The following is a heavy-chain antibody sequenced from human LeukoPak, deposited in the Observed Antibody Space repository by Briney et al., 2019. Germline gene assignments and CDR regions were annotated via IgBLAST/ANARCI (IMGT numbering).Heavy chain of an antibody. J-gene: IGHJ6*03. CDR3: ARRGVAAREYYYYYYMDV. Sequence: SETLSLTCTVSGGSISGSSYYWGWNRQPPGKGLEWIGTIYYSGSTYYNPSLKSRVTISVDTSKNQFSLKLSSVTAADTAVYYCARRGVAAREYYYYYYMDVWGKGTTVTISS. CDR1: GGSISGSSYY. CDR2: IYYSGST. V-gene: IGHV4-39*07. D-gene: IGHD2-15*01.